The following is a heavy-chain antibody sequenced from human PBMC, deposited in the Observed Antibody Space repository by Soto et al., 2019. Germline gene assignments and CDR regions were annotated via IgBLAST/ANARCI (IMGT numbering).Heavy chain of an antibody. CDR2: LSADNGNT. CDR3: VGDYVATAPDI. D-gene: IGHD5-18*01. Sequence: QVQLVQSGAEVKKPGASVKLSCKASGYTFTIYGISWVRQAPGQRLEWMGWLSADNGNTNYAQKLQGRVTMTTDTATSTADMDLRSLKSEDTALYYCVGDYVATAPDIWGQGTMVTVSS. CDR1: GYTFTIYG. J-gene: IGHJ3*02. V-gene: IGHV1-18*01.